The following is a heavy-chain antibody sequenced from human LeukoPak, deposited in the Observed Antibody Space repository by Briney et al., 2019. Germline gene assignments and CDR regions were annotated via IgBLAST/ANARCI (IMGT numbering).Heavy chain of an antibody. D-gene: IGHD1-26*01. CDR3: ARQIVGAFDY. CDR1: GFTFSSYE. V-gene: IGHV3-48*03. Sequence: PGGSLRLSCAASGFTFSSYEMNWVRQAPGKGLEWVSYISSSGSTIYYADSVKGRFTISRDNAKNSLYLQMNSLRAEDTAVYYCARQIVGAFDYWGQGTLVTVSS. J-gene: IGHJ4*02. CDR2: ISSSGSTI.